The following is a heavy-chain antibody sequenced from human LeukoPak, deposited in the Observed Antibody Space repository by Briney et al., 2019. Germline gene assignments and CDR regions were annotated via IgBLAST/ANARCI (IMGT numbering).Heavy chain of an antibody. CDR2: ISYDGSNK. J-gene: IGHJ4*02. CDR3: ARGVVVAATPDY. V-gene: IGHV3-30*04. Sequence: GGSLRLSCAASGFSFSTYAMHWVRQVPGKGLEWVAVISYDGSNKYYADSVKGRFTISRDNSKNTLYLQMNSLRAEDTAVYYCARGVVVAATPDYWGQGTLVTVSS. CDR1: GFSFSTYA. D-gene: IGHD2-15*01.